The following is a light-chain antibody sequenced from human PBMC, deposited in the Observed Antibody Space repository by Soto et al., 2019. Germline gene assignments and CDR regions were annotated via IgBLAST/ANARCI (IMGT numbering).Light chain of an antibody. V-gene: IGLV2-11*01. J-gene: IGLJ2*01. Sequence: QSALTQPRSVSGSPGQSVTISCTGTSSDVSAYDYVSWYQHSPGKPPKLMIYDLNKRPSGVPDRFSGSKSGNTASLTISGLQAEDEAAYYCCSYAGTYPFVVFGGGTKVTVL. CDR1: SSDVSAYDY. CDR3: CSYAGTYPFVV. CDR2: DLN.